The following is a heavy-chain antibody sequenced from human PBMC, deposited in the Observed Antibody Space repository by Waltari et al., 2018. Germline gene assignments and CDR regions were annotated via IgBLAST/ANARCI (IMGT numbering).Heavy chain of an antibody. CDR3: ARTMIVVVIPATDAFDI. CDR2: INHSGST. CDR1: GGSFSGYY. Sequence: QVQLQQWGAGLLKPSETLSLTCAVYGGSFSGYYWSWIRQPPGKGLEWIGEINHSGSTNYNPSRKSRVTISVDTSKNQFSLKLSSVTAADTAVYYCARTMIVVVIPATDAFDIWGQGTMVTVSS. J-gene: IGHJ3*02. V-gene: IGHV4-34*01. D-gene: IGHD3-22*01.